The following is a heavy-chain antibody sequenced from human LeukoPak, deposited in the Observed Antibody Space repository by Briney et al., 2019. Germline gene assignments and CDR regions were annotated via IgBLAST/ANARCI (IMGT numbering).Heavy chain of an antibody. CDR2: IYYSGST. CDR3: ARVRGSSSWSYYYYGMDV. CDR1: GGSISSYY. Sequence: SETLSLTCTVSGGSISSYYWSWIRQPPGKGLEWIGYIYYSGSTNYNPSLKSRVTISVNTSKNQFSLKLSSVTAADTAVYYCARVRGSSSWSYYYYGMDVWGQGTTVTVSS. V-gene: IGHV4-59*01. J-gene: IGHJ6*02. D-gene: IGHD6-13*01.